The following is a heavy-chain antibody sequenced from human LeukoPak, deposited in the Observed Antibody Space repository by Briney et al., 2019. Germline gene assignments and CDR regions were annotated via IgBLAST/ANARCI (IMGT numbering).Heavy chain of an antibody. Sequence: GGSLRLSCAASGFTFSSYGMHWVRQAPGKGLEWVAVIWYDGSNKYYADSVKGRFTISRDNSKNTLYLQMNSLRAEDTAVYYCARDSGPSYSYSYYYYGMDVWGQGTTVTVSS. D-gene: IGHD5-18*01. CDR1: GFTFSSYG. CDR3: ARDSGPSYSYSYYYYGMDV. J-gene: IGHJ6*02. CDR2: IWYDGSNK. V-gene: IGHV3-33*01.